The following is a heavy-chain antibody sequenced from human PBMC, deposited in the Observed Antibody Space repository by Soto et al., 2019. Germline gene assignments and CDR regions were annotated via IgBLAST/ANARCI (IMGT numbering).Heavy chain of an antibody. CDR3: ATDYYGSGSYYSDY. CDR1: GFTFSSYA. V-gene: IGHV3-30-3*01. Sequence: SLRLSCAASGFTFSSYAMHWVRQAPGKGLEWVAVISYDGSNKYYADSVKGRFTISRDNSKNTLYLQMNSLRAEDTAVYYCATDYYGSGSYYSDYWGQR. D-gene: IGHD3-10*01. CDR2: ISYDGSNK. J-gene: IGHJ4*02.